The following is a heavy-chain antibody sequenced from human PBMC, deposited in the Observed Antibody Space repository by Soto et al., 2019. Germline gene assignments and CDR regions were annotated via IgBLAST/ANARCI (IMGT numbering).Heavy chain of an antibody. D-gene: IGHD2-2*02. CDR2: IYPGDSDT. CDR1: GYSFTSYW. CDR3: ARPLSYTPYGMDV. Sequence: GASLKISCKGSGYSFTSYWIGWVRQMPGKGLEWMGIIYPGDSDTRYSPSFQGRVTISADKSISTAYLQWSSLKASDTAMYYCARPLSYTPYGMDVWGQGTTVTVSS. J-gene: IGHJ6*02. V-gene: IGHV5-51*01.